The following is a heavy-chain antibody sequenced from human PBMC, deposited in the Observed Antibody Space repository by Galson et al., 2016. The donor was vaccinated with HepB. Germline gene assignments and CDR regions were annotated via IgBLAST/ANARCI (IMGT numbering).Heavy chain of an antibody. CDR2: INSDESII. D-gene: IGHD5-18*01. V-gene: IGHV3-74*01. Sequence: SLRLSCAASGFTFGNYWMYWVRQAPGKGLVWVSRINSDESIIDYADDVKGRFSISRDNAKNTLYLQMNSLRVEDTAVYYCARVDTAMVIPGQFDYWGQGTLVTVSS. CDR3: ARVDTAMVIPGQFDY. J-gene: IGHJ4*02. CDR1: GFTFGNYW.